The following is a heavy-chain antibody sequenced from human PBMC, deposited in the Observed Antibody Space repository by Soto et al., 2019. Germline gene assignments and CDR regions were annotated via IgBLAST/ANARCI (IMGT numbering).Heavy chain of an antibody. J-gene: IGHJ6*02. CDR2: IYNSGST. V-gene: IGHV4-59*01. CDR3: ARARITMVREVIKYNMDV. CDR1: GGSISSYY. D-gene: IGHD3-10*01. Sequence: SETLSLTCTVSGGSISSYYWSWIRRPPGKGLEWIGYIYNSGSTHSNPSLQSRFTISVDTSKNQFSLKLSSVTAADTGIYYCARARITMVREVIKYNMDVWGQGTTVTVSS.